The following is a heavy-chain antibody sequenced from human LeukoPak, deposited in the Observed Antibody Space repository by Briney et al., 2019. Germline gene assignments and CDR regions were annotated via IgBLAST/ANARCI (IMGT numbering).Heavy chain of an antibody. J-gene: IGHJ3*02. Sequence: GESLKISCKGSGYSFTSYWIGWVRQMRGKGLEWMGLIYPGDSDTRYSPSFQGQVTISADKSISTAYLQWSSLKASDTAMYYCASSPDYGGNSGAFHIWGQGTMVTVSS. D-gene: IGHD4-23*01. CDR1: GYSFTSYW. CDR2: IYPGDSDT. V-gene: IGHV5-51*01. CDR3: ASSPDYGGNSGAFHI.